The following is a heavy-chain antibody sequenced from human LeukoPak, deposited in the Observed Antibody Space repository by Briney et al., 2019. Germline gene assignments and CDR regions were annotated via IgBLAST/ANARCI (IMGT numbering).Heavy chain of an antibody. J-gene: IGHJ3*02. Sequence: GASVKGSCKASGYTFTGYYMPWGPQAPGQGLELMGWINPNSGGTNYAQKIQGRVTITRDTSISTAYMELSRLRSDDTDVYYCARDGIEMATIDAFDIWGQGTMVTVSS. CDR2: INPNSGGT. V-gene: IGHV1-2*03. D-gene: IGHD5-24*01. CDR1: GYTFTGYY. CDR3: ARDGIEMATIDAFDI.